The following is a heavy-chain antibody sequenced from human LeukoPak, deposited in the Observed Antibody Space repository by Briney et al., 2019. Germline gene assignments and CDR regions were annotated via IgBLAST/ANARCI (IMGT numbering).Heavy chain of an antibody. Sequence: ASVKVSCKASGHSFNAYYIHWVRQAPGQGLEWMGIINPSGGSTSYAQKFQGRVTMTRDTSTSTVYMELSSLRSEDTAVYYCARDESTSILWWWGQGTLVTVSS. D-gene: IGHD2-21*01. CDR3: ARDESTSILWW. V-gene: IGHV1-46*02. CDR2: INPSGGST. J-gene: IGHJ1*01. CDR1: GHSFNAYY.